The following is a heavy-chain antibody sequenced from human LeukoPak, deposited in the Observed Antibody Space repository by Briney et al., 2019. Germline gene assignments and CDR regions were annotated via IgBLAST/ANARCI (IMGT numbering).Heavy chain of an antibody. Sequence: ASVKVSCKASGYTFTSYAMNWVRQAPGQGLEWMGWINTNTGNPTYAQDYTGRFVFSLDTSVSTTYLQISRLKAEDTAVYYCASGPSYSGSNEYFDSWGQGTLVTVSS. CDR1: GYTFTSYA. V-gene: IGHV7-4-1*02. CDR2: INTNTGNP. D-gene: IGHD1-26*01. J-gene: IGHJ4*02. CDR3: ASGPSYSGSNEYFDS.